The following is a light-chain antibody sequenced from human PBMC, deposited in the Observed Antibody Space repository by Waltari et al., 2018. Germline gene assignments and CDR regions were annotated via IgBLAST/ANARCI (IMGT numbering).Light chain of an antibody. CDR1: QGISNY. CDR2: TAS. V-gene: IGKV1-9*01. CDR3: QHRHSYPIT. Sequence: DIQLTQSPSFLSASVGDRVTITCRSSQGISNYLAWYQQKPGKAPKLLIHTASTLQGGVTSRFSGSGSGTEFTLTISSLQPEDFATYYCQHRHSYPITFGQGTRLEIK. J-gene: IGKJ5*01.